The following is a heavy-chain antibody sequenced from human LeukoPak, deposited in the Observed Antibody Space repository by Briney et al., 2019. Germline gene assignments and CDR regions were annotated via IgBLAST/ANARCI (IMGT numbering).Heavy chain of an antibody. CDR1: GGSISSNSYS. Sequence: SETLSPTCTVSGGSISSNSYSWGWVRQPPGKGLEWIASISYSGSTYDNPSLKSRVTISLDTSKKQFSLKLSSVTAADTAIYYCARPGGSAWSYFDYWGQGTLVTVSS. CDR3: ARPGGSAWSYFDY. CDR2: ISYSGST. J-gene: IGHJ4*02. V-gene: IGHV4-39*01. D-gene: IGHD6-19*01.